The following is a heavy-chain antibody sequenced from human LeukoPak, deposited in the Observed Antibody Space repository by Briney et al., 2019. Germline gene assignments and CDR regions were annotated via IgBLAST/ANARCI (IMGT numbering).Heavy chain of an antibody. CDR3: ARGITIFGVVDY. Sequence: SETLSLTCAVYGGSFSNYYWSWIRQPPGKGLEWIGEINHSATTNYNPSLKGRVTISVDTSKNQFSLKLSSVTAADTAVYYCARGITIFGVVDYWGQGTLVTVSS. V-gene: IGHV4-34*01. J-gene: IGHJ4*02. CDR1: GGSFSNYY. D-gene: IGHD3-3*01. CDR2: INHSATT.